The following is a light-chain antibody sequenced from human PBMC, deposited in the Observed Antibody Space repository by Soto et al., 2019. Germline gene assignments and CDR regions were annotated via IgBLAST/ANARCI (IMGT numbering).Light chain of an antibody. CDR1: RAIGDW. CDR2: RAS. V-gene: IGKV1-5*03. CDR3: QQYNYWPGK. J-gene: IGKJ1*01. Sequence: DIKMNQGPSTLSAYIGYRFTITCRASRAIGDWLAWYQKRPGKAPRLLIYRASRLESGVPSRFSGSGSGTDFTLTINSLQSEDFAVYSCQQYNYWPGKLGHGAKVEI.